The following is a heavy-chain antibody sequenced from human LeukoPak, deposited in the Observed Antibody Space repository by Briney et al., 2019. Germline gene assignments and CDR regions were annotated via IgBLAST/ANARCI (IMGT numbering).Heavy chain of an antibody. D-gene: IGHD3-3*01. CDR3: AREPSYDFWSGTHNWFDP. Sequence: PSETLSLTCTVSGGSISSGDYYLSWIRQPPGKGLEWIGYIYYSGSTYYNPSLKSRVTISVDTSKNQFSLKLSSVTAADTAVYYCAREPSYDFWSGTHNWFDPWGQGTLVTVSS. V-gene: IGHV4-30-4*08. CDR1: GGSISSGDYY. J-gene: IGHJ5*02. CDR2: IYYSGST.